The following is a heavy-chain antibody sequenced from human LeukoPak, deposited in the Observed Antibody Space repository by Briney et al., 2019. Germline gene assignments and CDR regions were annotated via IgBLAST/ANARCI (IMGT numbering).Heavy chain of an antibody. V-gene: IGHV4-30-2*01. Sequence: PSQTLSLTCTVSGGSISSGGYYWSWIRQPPGKGLEWIGYIYHSGSTYYNPSLKSRVTISVDRSKNQFSLKLSSVTAADTAVYYCARVEGVYSSSPWFDPWGQGTLVTVSS. CDR2: IYHSGST. CDR3: ARVEGVYSSSPWFDP. CDR1: GGSISSGGYY. D-gene: IGHD6-6*01. J-gene: IGHJ5*02.